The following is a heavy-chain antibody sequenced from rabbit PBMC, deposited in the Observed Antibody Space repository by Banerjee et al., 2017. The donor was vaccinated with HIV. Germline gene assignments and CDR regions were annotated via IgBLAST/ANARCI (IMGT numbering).Heavy chain of an antibody. V-gene: IGHV1S45*01. Sequence: QQQLEESGGGLVKPGGSLTLTCTASGFSFSSGYYMCWVRQAPGKGLEWIACIYAGSSGYTYYASWAKGRFTISKTSSTTVTLQVTSLTAADTATYFCARDLRYTDYVGYVYPTDYGMDLWGPGTLVTV. CDR3: ARDLRYTDYVGYVYPTDYGMDL. J-gene: IGHJ6*01. CDR2: IYAGSSGYT. CDR1: GFSFSSGYY. D-gene: IGHD6-1*01.